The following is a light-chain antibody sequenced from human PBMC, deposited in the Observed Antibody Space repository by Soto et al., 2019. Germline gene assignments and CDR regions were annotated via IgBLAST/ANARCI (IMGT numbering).Light chain of an antibody. CDR1: QSVYKNF. CDR2: GAS. Sequence: EIVLTQSPGTLSLSPGERATLSCRASQSVYKNFLAWYQQKPGQAPRLLINGASNRATGIPDRFSGSGSGTDFSLTIDRLEPEDFAVYFCQQYGSSPTTLGGGTKVAIK. V-gene: IGKV3-20*01. CDR3: QQYGSSPTT. J-gene: IGKJ4*01.